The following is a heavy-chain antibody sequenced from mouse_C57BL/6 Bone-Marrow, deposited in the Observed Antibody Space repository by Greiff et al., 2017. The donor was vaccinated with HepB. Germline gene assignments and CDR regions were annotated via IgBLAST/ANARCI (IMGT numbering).Heavy chain of an antibody. CDR2: IYPRSGNT. D-gene: IGHD1-1*01. Sequence: QVHVKQSGAELARPGASVKLSCKASGYTFTSYGISWVKQRTGQGLEWIGEIYPRSGNTYYNEKFKGKATLTADKSSSTAYMELRSLTSEDSAVYFCARNPYYYGSSSWFAYWGQGTLVTVSA. CDR3: ARNPYYYGSSSWFAY. V-gene: IGHV1-81*01. J-gene: IGHJ3*01. CDR1: GYTFTSYG.